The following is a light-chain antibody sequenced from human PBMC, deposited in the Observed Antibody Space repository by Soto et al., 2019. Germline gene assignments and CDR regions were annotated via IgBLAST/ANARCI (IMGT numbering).Light chain of an antibody. J-gene: IGKJ3*01. CDR3: MQALQTPFT. V-gene: IGKV2-28*01. CDR1: QRLLHTNGYNY. CDR2: LGS. Sequence: DIVMTQSPLSLPVTAGEPASISCRSSQRLLHTNGYNYVDWYLKKPGQSPKLLIYLGSNRASGVPDRFSGRGAGTDVTLQISRVEAEDVGVYYCMQALQTPFTFGPGTKVDIK.